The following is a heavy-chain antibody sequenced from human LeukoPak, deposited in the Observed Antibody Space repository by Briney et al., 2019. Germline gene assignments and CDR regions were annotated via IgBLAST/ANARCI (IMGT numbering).Heavy chain of an antibody. CDR3: ATAFGDYANWFDP. Sequence: SETLSLTCTVSGGSISSGGYYWSWIRQHPGKGLEWIGYIYYSGSTYYNPSLKSRVTISVDTSKNQFSLKLSSVTAADTAVYYCATAFGDYANWFDPWGQGTLVTVSS. V-gene: IGHV4-31*03. CDR1: GGSISSGGYY. D-gene: IGHD4-17*01. CDR2: IYYSGST. J-gene: IGHJ5*02.